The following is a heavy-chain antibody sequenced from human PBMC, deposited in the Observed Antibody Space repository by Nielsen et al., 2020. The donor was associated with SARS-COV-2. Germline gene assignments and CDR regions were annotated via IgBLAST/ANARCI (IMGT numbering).Heavy chain of an antibody. D-gene: IGHD6-6*01. Sequence: WVRQAPGQGLEWVGGIIPIFGTANYAQKFQGRVTITADESTSTAYMELSSLRSEDTAVYYCARGAAARRFYYYYYYMDVWGKGTTVTVSS. CDR3: ARGAAARRFYYYYYYMDV. CDR2: IIPIFGTA. J-gene: IGHJ6*03. V-gene: IGHV1-69*01.